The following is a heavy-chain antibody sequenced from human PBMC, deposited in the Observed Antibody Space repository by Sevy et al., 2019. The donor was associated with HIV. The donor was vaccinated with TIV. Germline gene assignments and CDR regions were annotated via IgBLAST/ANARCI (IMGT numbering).Heavy chain of an antibody. Sequence: GSLKLSRAASGFAFSTHAMHWVRQAPGKGLEGVAVISYEGTETFYAASVEGRFTISRDNSKNMLSLQINSLRPEDTAVYYCARDGGYSVKWYPLYWGHGTLVTVSS. CDR2: ISYEGTET. CDR3: ARDGGYSVKWYPLY. V-gene: IGHV3-30-3*01. CDR1: GFAFSTHA. J-gene: IGHJ4*01. D-gene: IGHD1-26*01.